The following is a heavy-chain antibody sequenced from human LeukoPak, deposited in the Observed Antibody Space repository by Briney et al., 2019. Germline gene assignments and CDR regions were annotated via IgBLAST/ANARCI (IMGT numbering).Heavy chain of an antibody. CDR3: ANTADSSGYYFDY. CDR2: TSGSGGST. V-gene: IGHV3-23*01. CDR1: GFTFSSYA. Sequence: GGSLRLSCAASGFTFSSYAMSWVRQAPGKGLEWVSATSGSGGSTYYADSVKGRFTISRDNSKNTLYLQMNSLRAEDTAVYYCANTADSSGYYFDYWGQGTLVTVSS. J-gene: IGHJ4*02. D-gene: IGHD3-22*01.